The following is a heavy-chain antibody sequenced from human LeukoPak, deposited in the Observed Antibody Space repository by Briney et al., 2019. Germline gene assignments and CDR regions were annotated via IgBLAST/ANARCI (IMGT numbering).Heavy chain of an antibody. Sequence: GGSLRLSCAASGFTFSSYAMSWVRQAPGKGLEWVSAISGSGGSTYYADSVKGRFTISRDNSKNTLYLQMNSLRAEDTAVYYCAKVRVVVPAAIPTAYYFDYWGQGTLVTVSS. CDR1: GFTFSSYA. D-gene: IGHD2-2*02. CDR2: ISGSGGST. CDR3: AKVRVVVPAAIPTAYYFDY. J-gene: IGHJ4*02. V-gene: IGHV3-23*01.